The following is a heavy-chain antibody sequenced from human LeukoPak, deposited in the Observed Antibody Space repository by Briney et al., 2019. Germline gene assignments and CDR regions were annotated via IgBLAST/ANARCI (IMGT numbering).Heavy chain of an antibody. Sequence: GGSLRLSGAAPEFTFGTYAMSGVGQAPGKGLNWSPSISGSSSHTYYADSVKGRFSISRDNSKNTLFLQMDSLRDEDTAVYYCGNQQPGRWLGVYSWGQGTLVTVSS. D-gene: IGHD5-24*01. V-gene: IGHV3-23*01. J-gene: IGHJ4*02. CDR3: GNQQPGRWLGVYS. CDR1: EFTFGTYA. CDR2: ISGSSSHT.